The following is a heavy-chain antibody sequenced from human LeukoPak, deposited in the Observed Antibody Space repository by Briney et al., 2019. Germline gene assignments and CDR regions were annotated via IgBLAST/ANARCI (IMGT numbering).Heavy chain of an antibody. J-gene: IGHJ4*02. Sequence: ASVKVSCKASGYTFTSYGINWVRQAPGQGLEWMGWISAYNGKTNYAQKLQGGVTMTTDTSTSTAYMELRSLRSDDTAVYYCARDDALVATGSFDYWGQGTLVTVSS. D-gene: IGHD5-12*01. CDR2: ISAYNGKT. V-gene: IGHV1-18*01. CDR1: GYTFTSYG. CDR3: ARDDALVATGSFDY.